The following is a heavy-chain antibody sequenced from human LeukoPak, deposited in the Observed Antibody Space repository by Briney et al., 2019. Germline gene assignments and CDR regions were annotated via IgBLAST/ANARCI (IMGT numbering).Heavy chain of an antibody. D-gene: IGHD2-15*01. V-gene: IGHV3-48*01. CDR2: ISSSSSTI. CDR3: ARDRCSGGSCYSNY. CDR1: GFTFNSYS. Sequence: GGSLRLSCAASGFTFNSYSMNWVRQAPGKGLEWVSYISSSSSTIYYADSVKGRFTISRDNAKNSLYLQMNSLRAEDTAVYYCARDRCSGGSCYSNYWGQGTLVTVSS. J-gene: IGHJ4*02.